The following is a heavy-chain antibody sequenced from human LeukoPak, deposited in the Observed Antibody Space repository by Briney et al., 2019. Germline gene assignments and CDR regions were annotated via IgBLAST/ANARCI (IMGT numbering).Heavy chain of an antibody. CDR1: GFSLSSNY. Sequence: GGSLRLSCAASGFSLSSNYLSWVRQAPGRGLEWVSVIYTAGHTYYADSVKGRFTISRDNSKNTLYLQMNSLRAEDTAVYYCAREGIVGANFDYWGQGTLVTVSS. CDR3: AREGIVGANFDY. J-gene: IGHJ4*02. CDR2: IYTAGHT. D-gene: IGHD1-26*01. V-gene: IGHV3-66*01.